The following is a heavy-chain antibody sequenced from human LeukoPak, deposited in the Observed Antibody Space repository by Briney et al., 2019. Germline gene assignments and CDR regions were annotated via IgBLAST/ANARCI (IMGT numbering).Heavy chain of an antibody. J-gene: IGHJ3*02. CDR1: GGSISSGGYY. Sequence: PSQTLSLTCTVSGGSISSGGYYWSWIRQHPGKGLEWIGYIYYSGSTYYNPSLKSRVTISVDTSKNQFYLKLSSVTAADTAVYYCARDSSDYYDSSGYYPGAFDIWGQGTMVTVSS. CDR2: IYYSGST. V-gene: IGHV4-31*03. CDR3: ARDSSDYYDSSGYYPGAFDI. D-gene: IGHD3-22*01.